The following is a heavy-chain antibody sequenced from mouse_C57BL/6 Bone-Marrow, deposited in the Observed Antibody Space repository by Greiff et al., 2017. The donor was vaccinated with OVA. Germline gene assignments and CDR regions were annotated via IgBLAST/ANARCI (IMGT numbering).Heavy chain of an antibody. D-gene: IGHD2-12*01. CDR1: GYTFTSYW. Sequence: QVQLKQPGAELVKPGASVKMSCKASGYTFTSYWITWVKQRPGQGLEWIGDIYPGSGSTNYNEKFKSKATRTVDTSSSTAYMQLSSLTSEDSAVYYCARSSLRRGAYWGQGTLVTVSA. CDR2: IYPGSGST. CDR3: ARSSLRRGAY. V-gene: IGHV1-55*01. J-gene: IGHJ3*01.